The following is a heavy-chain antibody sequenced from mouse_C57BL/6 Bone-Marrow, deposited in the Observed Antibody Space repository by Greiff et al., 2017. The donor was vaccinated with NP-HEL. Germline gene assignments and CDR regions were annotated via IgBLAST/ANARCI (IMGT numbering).Heavy chain of an antibody. Sequence: EVKLVESGEGLVKPGGSLKLSCAASGFPFSSYAMSWVSQTPETRLEWVANICRGGDYNYYADTVKGRFTSARDNARNTLYLQMSSLKAEDTAMYYCTRDRGLRRFAYWGQGTLVTVSA. V-gene: IGHV5-9-1*02. J-gene: IGHJ3*01. D-gene: IGHD2-4*01. CDR3: TRDRGLRRFAY. CDR1: GFPFSSYA. CDR2: ICRGGDYN.